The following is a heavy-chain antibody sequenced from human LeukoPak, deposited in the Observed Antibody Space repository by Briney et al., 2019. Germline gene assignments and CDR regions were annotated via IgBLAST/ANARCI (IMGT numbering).Heavy chain of an antibody. CDR3: ARGLRRRGSYSKPYYFDY. J-gene: IGHJ4*02. CDR2: MNPNSGNT. V-gene: IGHV1-8*01. CDR1: GYTLTSYD. Sequence: GASVKVSCTASGYTLTSYDINWVRQATGQGLEWMGWMNPNSGNTGYAQKFQGRVTMTRNTSISTAYMELSSLRSEDTAVYYCARGLRRRGSYSKPYYFDYWGQGALVTVSS. D-gene: IGHD3-10*01.